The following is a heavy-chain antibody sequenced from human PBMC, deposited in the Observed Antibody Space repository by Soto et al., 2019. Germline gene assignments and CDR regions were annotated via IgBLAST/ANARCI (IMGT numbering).Heavy chain of an antibody. CDR1: GGSFSGYY. Sequence: SETLSLTCAVYGGSFSGYYWSWIRQPPGKGLEWIGEINHSGRTNYNPSLKSRVTISVDTSKNQFSLKLSSVTAADTAVYYCARADFWSGHLWARRLGRHYMDAWGKGTTVTASS. D-gene: IGHD3-3*01. CDR2: INHSGRT. J-gene: IGHJ6*03. V-gene: IGHV4-34*01. CDR3: ARADFWSGHLWARRLGRHYMDA.